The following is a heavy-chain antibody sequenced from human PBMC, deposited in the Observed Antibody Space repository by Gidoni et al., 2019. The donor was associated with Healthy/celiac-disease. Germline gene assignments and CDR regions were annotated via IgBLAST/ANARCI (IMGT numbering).Heavy chain of an antibody. J-gene: IGHJ4*02. V-gene: IGHV3-23*01. CDR3: AKVDTIFGVVIIPIGYFDY. Sequence: EVQLLESGGGLVQPGGSLRLSCAASGFNFISYPMSWVRQAPGKGLEWFSAISGSGGSTYYADSVKGRFTISRDNSKNTLYLQMNSLRAEDTAVYYCAKVDTIFGVVIIPIGYFDYWGQGTLVTVSS. D-gene: IGHD3-3*01. CDR1: GFNFISYP. CDR2: ISGSGGST.